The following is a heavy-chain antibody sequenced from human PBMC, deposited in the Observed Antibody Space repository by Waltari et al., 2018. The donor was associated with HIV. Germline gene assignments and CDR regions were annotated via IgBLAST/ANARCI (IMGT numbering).Heavy chain of an antibody. D-gene: IGHD6-13*01. J-gene: IGHJ6*02. CDR2: IYPGDSDT. CDR1: GYNFTNYW. V-gene: IGHV5-51*01. Sequence: EVQLVQSVAEVKKPGESLKISGTGSGYNFTNYWTGWVRQTRGKGLEWVGIIYPGDSDTTYSPSVQGQVTISADKSISTAYLQWSSLKASDTAMYYCARQVRGAAAGRTLGYFYSYGLDVWGQGTTVTVSS. CDR3: ARQVRGAAAGRTLGYFYSYGLDV.